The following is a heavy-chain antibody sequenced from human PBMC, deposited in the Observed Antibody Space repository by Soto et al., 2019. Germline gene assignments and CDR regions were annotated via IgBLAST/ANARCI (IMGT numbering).Heavy chain of an antibody. J-gene: IGHJ5*02. CDR3: ARLRIATNNYKWFDP. Sequence: SETLSLTSSVSGAALNSGNYYWSWIRQVPGKGLEWIGHIYVTGAVDYNPSLRDRITISQDTSERQFSLNLRLVTAADTAVYYCARLRIATNNYKWFDPWGQGTLVTVSS. V-gene: IGHV4-31*03. D-gene: IGHD2-21*01. CDR2: IYVTGAV. CDR1: GAALNSGNYY.